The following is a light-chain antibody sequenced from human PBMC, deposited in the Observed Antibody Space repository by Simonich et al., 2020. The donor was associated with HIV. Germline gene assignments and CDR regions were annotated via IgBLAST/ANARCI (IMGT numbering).Light chain of an antibody. V-gene: IGLV2-14*01. Sequence: QSALTQPASVSGSPGQSITISCTGTSSDVGGYNYVSWYQQHTGKAPKLMLYDVSKRPSGVSNRFSGSKSGNTASLTSSGLQAEDEADYYCSSYTSSTTLVLFGGGTKLTVL. CDR3: SSYTSSTTLVL. CDR2: DVS. CDR1: SSDVGGYNY. J-gene: IGLJ2*01.